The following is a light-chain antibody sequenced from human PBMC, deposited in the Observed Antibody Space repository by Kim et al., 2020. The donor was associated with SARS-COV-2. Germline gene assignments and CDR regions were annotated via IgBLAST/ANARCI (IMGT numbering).Light chain of an antibody. J-gene: IGKJ1*01. CDR3: QQYNKWPPWT. CDR1: QSVGSS. V-gene: IGKV3-15*01. Sequence: EIVMTQSPVTLSVSPGERVTLSCRASQSVGSSLAWFQQKPGQAPRLLIFAASTRATGIPARFSGSGSGTEFTLTISSLQSEDFAVYYCQQYNKWPPWTFGQGTKVDIK. CDR2: AAS.